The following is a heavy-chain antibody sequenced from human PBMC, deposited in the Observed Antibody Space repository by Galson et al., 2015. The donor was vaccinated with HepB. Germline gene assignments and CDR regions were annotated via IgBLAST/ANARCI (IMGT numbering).Heavy chain of an antibody. D-gene: IGHD3-22*01. V-gene: IGHV1-3*01. Sequence: SVKVSCKASGYTFSTYAMHWVRQAPGQRLEWMGWISAGNGNTKYSQKFQGRVTVTRDTSASTVYMELSSLTSEDTAVYYCARAKNYYYDSSGALVNWYFDLWGRGTLVTV. CDR2: ISAGNGNT. CDR1: GYTFSTYA. J-gene: IGHJ2*01. CDR3: ARAKNYYYDSSGALVNWYFDL.